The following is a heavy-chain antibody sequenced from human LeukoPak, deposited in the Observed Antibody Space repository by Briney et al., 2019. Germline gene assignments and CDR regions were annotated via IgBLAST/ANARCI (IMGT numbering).Heavy chain of an antibody. V-gene: IGHV4-34*01. CDR1: GVSFSGYY. CDR3: ASSRDYVSYYGMDV. CDR2: INHSGST. J-gene: IGHJ6*02. D-gene: IGHD4-17*01. Sequence: SETLSLTCAVYGVSFSGYYWSWIRQPPGKGLEWIGEINHSGSTNYNPSLKSRVTISVDTSKNQFSLKLSSVTAAATAVYYCASSRDYVSYYGMDVWGRGTTVTVSS.